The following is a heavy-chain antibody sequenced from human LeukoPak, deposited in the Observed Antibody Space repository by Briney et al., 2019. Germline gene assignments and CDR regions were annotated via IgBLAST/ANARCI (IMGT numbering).Heavy chain of an antibody. Sequence: GGSLRLSCAASGFTFSRYWMAWVRQAPGKGLEWVANIRGDAGDKGHADSVRDRFTISRDNGKNSLYLQMNSLTAEDTAVYYCARDVHGALDFWGQGTLVVVSS. J-gene: IGHJ4*02. V-gene: IGHV3-7*01. CDR1: GFTFSRYW. D-gene: IGHD4/OR15-4a*01. CDR3: ARDVHGALDF. CDR2: IRGDAGDK.